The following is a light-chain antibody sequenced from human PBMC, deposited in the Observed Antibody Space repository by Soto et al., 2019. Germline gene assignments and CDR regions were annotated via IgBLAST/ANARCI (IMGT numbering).Light chain of an antibody. Sequence: QSVLTQPPSASGTPGQRVSISCSGSSSNIGSNSVQWHQQLPGTAPNLLIYADNQRPSGVPDRFSGSKSGTSASLAITGLQSGDEADYYCAAWDDSLIGFVFGTGTKVTVL. CDR1: SSNIGSNS. CDR2: ADN. CDR3: AAWDDSLIGFV. V-gene: IGLV1-44*01. J-gene: IGLJ1*01.